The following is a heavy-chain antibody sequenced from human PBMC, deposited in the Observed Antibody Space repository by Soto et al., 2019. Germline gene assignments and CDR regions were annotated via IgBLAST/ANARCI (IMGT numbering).Heavy chain of an antibody. CDR1: GGTFSSYA. CDR3: ARGITGTVSYYYGMDV. Sequence: ASVKVSCKASGGTFSSYAISWVRQAPGQGLEWMGGIIPIFGTANYAQKFQGRVTITADESTSTAYMELSSLRSEDTAVYYCARGITGTVSYYYGMDVWGQGTKVTVSS. D-gene: IGHD1-20*01. CDR2: IIPIFGTA. J-gene: IGHJ6*02. V-gene: IGHV1-69*13.